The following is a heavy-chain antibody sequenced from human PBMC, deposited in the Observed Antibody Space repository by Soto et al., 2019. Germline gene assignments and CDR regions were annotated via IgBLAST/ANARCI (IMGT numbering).Heavy chain of an antibody. CDR1: GFTFSNFG. CDR3: AKDRGYCDSSSCYLGHAFDI. J-gene: IGHJ3*02. CDR2: ISHDGRSK. D-gene: IGHD2-2*01. V-gene: IGHV3-30*18. Sequence: GGSLRLSCAASGFTFSNFGIHWVRQAPGKGLEGVAVISHDGRSKFYGDSVKGRFTISRDNSKNTLSLQMNSLRAEDTAVYYCAKDRGYCDSSSCYLGHAFDIWGQGTTVTVSS.